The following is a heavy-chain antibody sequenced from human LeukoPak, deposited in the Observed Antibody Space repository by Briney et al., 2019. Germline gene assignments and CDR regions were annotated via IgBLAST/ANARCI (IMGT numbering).Heavy chain of an antibody. CDR2: IIPCGGST. CDR3: ATAGGIIEFFDF. D-gene: IGHD3-16*02. Sequence: GASVKVSCKASGYTFTSKYIHWVRQAPGQGLDWMGMIIPCGGSTTYAQKFRDRVTMTRDASTSTVYMELSGLRSEDTALYYCATAGGIIEFFDFWGRGTLVTVSS. V-gene: IGHV1-46*01. CDR1: GYTFTSKY. J-gene: IGHJ2*01.